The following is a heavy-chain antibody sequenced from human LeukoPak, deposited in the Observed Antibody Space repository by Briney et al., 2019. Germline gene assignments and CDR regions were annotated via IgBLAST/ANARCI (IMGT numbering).Heavy chain of an antibody. CDR1: GFTFSSYS. CDR2: ISSSSSYI. Sequence: GGSLRLSCAASGFTFSSYSMNWVRQAPGKGLEWVSSISSSSSYIYYADSVKGRFTISRDNAKSSLYLQMNSLRAEDTAVYYCARDIHPMAVAKDAFDIWGQGTMVTVSS. J-gene: IGHJ3*02. V-gene: IGHV3-21*01. CDR3: ARDIHPMAVAKDAFDI. D-gene: IGHD6-19*01.